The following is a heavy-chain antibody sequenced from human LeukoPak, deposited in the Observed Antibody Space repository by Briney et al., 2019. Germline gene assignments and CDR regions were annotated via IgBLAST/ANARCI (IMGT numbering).Heavy chain of an antibody. Sequence: PGGSLRLSCAASGFTFSDYYMSWIRQAPGKGLEWVAFISHDGSKKYYADSVKGRFTISRDNSKNTLYLQMNSLRPEDTAGYYCEAEAHTSGSDIEYWGQETLVTVSS. D-gene: IGHD6-19*01. CDR2: ISHDGSKK. CDR1: GFTFSDYY. J-gene: IGHJ4*02. V-gene: IGHV3-30-3*01. CDR3: EAEAHTSGSDIEY.